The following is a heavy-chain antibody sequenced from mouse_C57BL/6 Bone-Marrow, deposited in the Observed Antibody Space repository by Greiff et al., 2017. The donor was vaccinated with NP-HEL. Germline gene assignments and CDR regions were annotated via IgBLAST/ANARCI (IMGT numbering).Heavy chain of an antibody. V-gene: IGHV1-82*01. Sequence: VQLQESGPELVKPGASVKISCKASGYAFSSSWMNWVKQRPGKGLEWIGRIYPGDGDTNYNGKFKGKATLTADKSSSTAYMQLSSLTSEDAAVYFCARSYYGSATGVWGTGTTVTVSS. CDR2: IYPGDGDT. CDR3: ARSYYGSATGV. D-gene: IGHD1-1*01. CDR1: GYAFSSSW. J-gene: IGHJ1*03.